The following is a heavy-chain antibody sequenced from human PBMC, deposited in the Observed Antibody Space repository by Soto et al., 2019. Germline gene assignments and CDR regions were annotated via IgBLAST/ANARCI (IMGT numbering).Heavy chain of an antibody. CDR1: GWSFSGYY. CDR3: ARGRRSYYGSGSYYNVFSYYYYGMDV. D-gene: IGHD3-10*01. V-gene: IGHV4-34*01. Sequence: PSESLSLTFSVYGWSFSGYYWSWIRQPPGKGLEWIGEINHSGSTNYNPSLKSRVTISVDTSKNQFSLKLSSVTAADTAVYYCARGRRSYYGSGSYYNVFSYYYYGMDVWGQGTTVTVSS. J-gene: IGHJ6*02. CDR2: INHSGST.